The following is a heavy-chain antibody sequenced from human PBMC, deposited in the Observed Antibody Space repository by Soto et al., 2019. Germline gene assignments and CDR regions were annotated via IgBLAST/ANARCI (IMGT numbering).Heavy chain of an antibody. CDR3: AKDVGSSSWYGIYYYYGMDV. Sequence: EGSLRLSCAASGFTFSSYAMSWVRQAPGKGLEWVSAISGSGGSTYYADSVKGRFTISRDNSKNTLYLQMNSLRAEDTAVYYCAKDVGSSSWYGIYYYYGMDVWGQGTTVTVSS. CDR1: GFTFSSYA. CDR2: ISGSGGST. V-gene: IGHV3-23*01. J-gene: IGHJ6*02. D-gene: IGHD6-13*01.